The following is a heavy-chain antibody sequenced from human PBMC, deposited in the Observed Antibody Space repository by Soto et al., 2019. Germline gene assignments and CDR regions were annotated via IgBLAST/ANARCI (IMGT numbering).Heavy chain of an antibody. CDR2: ISAYNGNT. J-gene: IGHJ4*02. Sequence: GASVKVSCKASGYTFTSYGISWVRQAPGQGLEWMGWISAYNGNTNYAQKIKGRVTMTTDTSTSTAYIELRSLRSDDTAVYYCARVYRGVDYWGQGTLVTVSS. D-gene: IGHD4-4*01. CDR3: ARVYRGVDY. V-gene: IGHV1-18*01. CDR1: GYTFTSYG.